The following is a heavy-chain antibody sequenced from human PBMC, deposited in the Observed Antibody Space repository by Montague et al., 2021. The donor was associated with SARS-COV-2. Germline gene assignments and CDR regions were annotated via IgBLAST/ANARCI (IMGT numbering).Heavy chain of an antibody. CDR3: ARGSYGTDAFDI. V-gene: IGHV4-59*01. CDR2: SYYIGST. J-gene: IGHJ3*02. CDR1: GGSISSDD. Sequence: SETLSLTCTVSGGSISSDDRSWNRQPPGKGQEWIGYSYYIGSTNYNPSPKSRVTITLDTSKYQFSLTLNSGTAADTAVYYCARGSYGTDAFDIWGQGAMVTVSS. D-gene: IGHD5-18*01.